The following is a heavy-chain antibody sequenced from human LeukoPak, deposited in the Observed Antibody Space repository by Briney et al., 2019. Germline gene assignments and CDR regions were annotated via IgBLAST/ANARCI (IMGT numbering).Heavy chain of an antibody. Sequence: ASVKVSCKTSGYPFTTWEINWVRQAAGQGLERMGWVHPNGGNTAYAQKFQGRVTMTRDTSISTAYMELSGLTSGDTAVYFCARGPRNDPWGQGTLVTVSS. V-gene: IGHV1-8*01. CDR1: GYPFTTWE. CDR3: ARGPRNDP. CDR2: VHPNGGNT. J-gene: IGHJ5*02. D-gene: IGHD1-14*01.